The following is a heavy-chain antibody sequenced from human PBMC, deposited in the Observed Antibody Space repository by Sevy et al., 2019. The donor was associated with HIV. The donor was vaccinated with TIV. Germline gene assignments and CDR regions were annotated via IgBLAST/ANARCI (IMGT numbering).Heavy chain of an antibody. CDR3: ARGRITFFDD. Sequence: SETLSLTCIVSGGPISTCTNFWGWIRQPPGKGLEWIGGIYCGGSTYYNPSLKSRVAIFVDTSKNQFSLKVNSVSAAETAVYYCARGRITFFDDWGQGALVTVSS. V-gene: IGHV4-39*01. CDR1: GGPISTCTNF. D-gene: IGHD3-16*01. CDR2: IYCGGST. J-gene: IGHJ4*02.